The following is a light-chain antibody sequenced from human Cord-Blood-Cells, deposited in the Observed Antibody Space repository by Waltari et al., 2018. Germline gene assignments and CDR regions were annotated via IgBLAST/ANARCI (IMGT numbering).Light chain of an antibody. V-gene: IGLV2-14*01. Sequence: QSALTQPASVSGSPGQSLTISCTGTSSDVAGYNYVSWYQQHPGKAPKLMIYEVSHRPSGVSNRFSGSKSGNTASLTISGLQAEDEADYYCSSYTSSSTLVVFGGGTKLTVL. CDR3: SSYTSSSTLVV. J-gene: IGLJ2*01. CDR2: EVS. CDR1: SSDVAGYNY.